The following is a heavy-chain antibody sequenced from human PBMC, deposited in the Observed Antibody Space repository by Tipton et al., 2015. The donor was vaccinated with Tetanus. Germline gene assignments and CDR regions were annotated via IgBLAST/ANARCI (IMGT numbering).Heavy chain of an antibody. D-gene: IGHD6-13*01. V-gene: IGHV4-59*12. CDR2: IYYSGST. CDR3: ARSWYETMGSYDY. Sequence: TLSLTCTVSGGSISSYYWSWIRQPPGKGLEWIGYIYYSGSTNYNPSLKSRVTISVDTSKNQFSLKLSSVTAADTAVYYCARSWYETMGSYDYWGQGTLVTVSS. CDR1: GGSISSYY. J-gene: IGHJ4*02.